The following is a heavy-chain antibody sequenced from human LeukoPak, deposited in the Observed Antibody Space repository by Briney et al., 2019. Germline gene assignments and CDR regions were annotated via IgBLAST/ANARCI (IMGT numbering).Heavy chain of an antibody. V-gene: IGHV3-48*01. CDR2: ISSSSSTV. D-gene: IGHD3-3*01. J-gene: IGHJ6*03. CDR1: GFTFSSYS. CDR3: AKDYDFWSGSYYYYYYMDV. Sequence: GGSLRLSCAASGFTFSSYSMNWVRQAPGKGLEWVSYISSSSSTVYYADSVKGRFTISRDNSKNTLYLQMNSLRAEDTAVYYCAKDYDFWSGSYYYYYYMDVWGKGTTVTVSS.